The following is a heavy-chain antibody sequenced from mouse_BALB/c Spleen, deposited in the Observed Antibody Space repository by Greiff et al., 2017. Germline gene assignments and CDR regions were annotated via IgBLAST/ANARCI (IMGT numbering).Heavy chain of an antibody. CDR3: ARDGAPFDY. CDR2: ISSGGSYT. J-gene: IGHJ2*01. V-gene: IGHV5-9-4*01. CDR1: GFTFSSYA. Sequence: EVQGVESGGGLVKPGGSLKLSCAASGFTFSSYAMSWVRQSPEKRLEWVAEISSGGSYTYYPDTVTGRFTISRDNAKNTLYLEMSSLRSEDTAMYYCARDGAPFDYWGQGTTLTVSS.